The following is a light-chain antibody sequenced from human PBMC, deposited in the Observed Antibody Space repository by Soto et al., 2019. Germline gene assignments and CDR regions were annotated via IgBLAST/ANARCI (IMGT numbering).Light chain of an antibody. CDR3: GLYTIAETVV. V-gene: IGLV2-18*01. CDR1: KEVASYNR. CDR2: DVT. Sequence: QSALTQPPSVSGSPGQSVTISCTGTKEVASYNRVSWYQQTPGTPPKLLVYDVTKRASGISDRFSGSKSGNTAALSISGLQADDEGAYYCGLYTIAETVVLGGGTKVTVL. J-gene: IGLJ2*01.